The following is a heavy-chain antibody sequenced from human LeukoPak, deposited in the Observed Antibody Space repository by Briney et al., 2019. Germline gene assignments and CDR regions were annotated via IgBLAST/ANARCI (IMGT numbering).Heavy chain of an antibody. CDR2: INHSGST. CDR3: ARPHSSGNYPFLFDY. D-gene: IGHD3-10*01. Sequence: PSETLSLTCAVYGGSFSGYYWSWIRQPPGKGLEWIGEINHSGSTNYNPSLKSRVTISVDTSKNQFSLKLSSVTAADTAVYYCARPHSSGNYPFLFDYWGQGTLVTVSS. V-gene: IGHV4-34*01. J-gene: IGHJ4*02. CDR1: GGSFSGYY.